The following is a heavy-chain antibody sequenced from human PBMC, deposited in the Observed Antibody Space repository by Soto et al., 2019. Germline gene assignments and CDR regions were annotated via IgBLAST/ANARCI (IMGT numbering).Heavy chain of an antibody. V-gene: IGHV3-21*01. CDR1: GFTFSSYS. CDR3: ARAQGVYAIPPFYFGLDV. D-gene: IGHD2-8*01. CDR2: ISSTSDYI. Sequence: GGSLRLSCAASGFTFSSYSVNWVRQAPGRGLEWVSSISSTSDYIDYADSVKGRFTISRDNAKNSVFLQMDSLRAEDTAVYYCARAQGVYAIPPFYFGLDVWGQGTTVTVSS. J-gene: IGHJ6*02.